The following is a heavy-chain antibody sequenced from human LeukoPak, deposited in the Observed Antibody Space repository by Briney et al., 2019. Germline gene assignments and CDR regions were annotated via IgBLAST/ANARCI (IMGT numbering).Heavy chain of an antibody. D-gene: IGHD3-9*01. CDR2: ISSSSSYI. CDR3: ARERGYFDWLIPDY. V-gene: IGHV3-21*01. Sequence: PGGSLRLSCAASGFTFSSYSMNWVRQAPGKGLEWVSSISSSSSYIYYADSVKGRFTISRDNAKNSLYLQMNSLRAEDTAEYYCARERGYFDWLIPDYWGQGTLVTVSS. CDR1: GFTFSSYS. J-gene: IGHJ4*02.